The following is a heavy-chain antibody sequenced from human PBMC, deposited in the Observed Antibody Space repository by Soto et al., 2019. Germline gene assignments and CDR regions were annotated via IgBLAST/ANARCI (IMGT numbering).Heavy chain of an antibody. D-gene: IGHD2-15*01. CDR1: GGSMSAYY. Sequence: PSETLSLSCTVSGGSMSAYYWSWIRQPPGKGLEWIGYIYYSGNTDYNPSLNNRVNISIDTSKNQFSLTLSSVTAADTAVYYCARDRGMNDYWGQGTLVTVSS. CDR2: IYYSGNT. V-gene: IGHV4-59*01. J-gene: IGHJ4*02. CDR3: ARDRGMNDY.